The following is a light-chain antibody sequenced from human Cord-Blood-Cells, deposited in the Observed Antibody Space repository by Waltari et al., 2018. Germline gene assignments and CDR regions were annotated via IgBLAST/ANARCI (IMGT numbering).Light chain of an antibody. CDR1: SSDVGGYNY. V-gene: IGLV2-14*01. CDR3: SSYTSSSTLV. CDR2: DVS. Sequence: QSAVTQPASVSGSPGQSITISCTGTSSDVGGYNYVSWYQQHPGKAPKLMIYDVSKRPSGVSNRFSGSKSGNTASLTISGLQAEDEADYYCSSYTSSSTLVFGGGTKLTVL. J-gene: IGLJ3*02.